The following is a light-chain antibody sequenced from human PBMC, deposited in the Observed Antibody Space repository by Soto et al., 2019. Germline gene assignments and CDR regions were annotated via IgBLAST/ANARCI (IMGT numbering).Light chain of an antibody. J-gene: IGKJ2*01. CDR3: QQSYSTPYT. Sequence: DIQMTQSPSSLSASVGDRVTITCPASQSISSYLNWHQQKPGKAPKLLIYAASSLQSGVPSRFSGSGSGTDFTLTISSLQPEDFATYYCQQSYSTPYTFGQGTKLEIK. CDR2: AAS. CDR1: QSISSY. V-gene: IGKV1-39*01.